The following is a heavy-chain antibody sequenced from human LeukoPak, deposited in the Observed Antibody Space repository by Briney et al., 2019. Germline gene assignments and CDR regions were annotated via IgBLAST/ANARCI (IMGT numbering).Heavy chain of an antibody. Sequence: PGGSLRLSCAASGFTFSSYAMHWVRQAPGEGLEWVAVISYDGSNKYYADSVKGRFTISRDNSKNTLYLQMNSLRAEDTAVYYCARDREQWLHAFDIWGQGTMVTVSS. V-gene: IGHV3-30-3*01. D-gene: IGHD6-19*01. J-gene: IGHJ3*02. CDR2: ISYDGSNK. CDR1: GFTFSSYA. CDR3: ARDREQWLHAFDI.